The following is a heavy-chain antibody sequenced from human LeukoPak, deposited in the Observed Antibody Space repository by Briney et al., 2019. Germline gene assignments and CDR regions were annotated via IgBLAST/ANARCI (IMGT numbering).Heavy chain of an antibody. V-gene: IGHV4-61*02. Sequence: SQTLSLTCTVSGGSISSGRYYWSWIRQPAGKGLEWIGRIYTSGSTNYNPALKSRIPISVYPSKNQFSLKLSSVTAADTAVYYCARERVGATTRPSFDYWGQGTLVTVSS. CDR3: ARERVGATTRPSFDY. CDR1: GGSISSGRYY. D-gene: IGHD1-26*01. J-gene: IGHJ4*02. CDR2: IYTSGST.